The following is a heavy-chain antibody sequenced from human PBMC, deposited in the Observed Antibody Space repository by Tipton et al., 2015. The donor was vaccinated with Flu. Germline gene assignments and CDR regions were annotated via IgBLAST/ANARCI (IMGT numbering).Heavy chain of an antibody. CDR1: SGSIRSTNYF. CDR3: ARLSYYDVDLKNFYFED. V-gene: IGHV4-39*01. CDR2: IYPSGTT. J-gene: IGHJ4*02. D-gene: IGHD3-10*02. Sequence: LRLSCTVSSGSIRSTNYFCAWIRQPPGKRLELIGSIYPSGTTYYNPSLKSQVTISVDTSKSQFSLMLRSVTAADTAVYYCARLSYYDVDLKNFYFEDWGQGTLVTVSS.